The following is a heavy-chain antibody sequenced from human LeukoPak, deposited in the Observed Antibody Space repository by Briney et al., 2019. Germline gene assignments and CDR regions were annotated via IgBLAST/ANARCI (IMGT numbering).Heavy chain of an antibody. V-gene: IGHV4-38-2*01. CDR3: ARYRYGGPADY. D-gene: IGHD3-16*02. CDR2: IYHAGST. J-gene: IGHJ4*02. CDR1: GYAIRSGFY. Sequence: SETLSLTCAVSGYAIRSGFYWGWLRQPPGKELEWIGSIYHAGSTYYTPSLKSRVTISADTSKNHFSLSLNSVTVADTAVYYCARYRYGGPADYWGPGTQITVSS.